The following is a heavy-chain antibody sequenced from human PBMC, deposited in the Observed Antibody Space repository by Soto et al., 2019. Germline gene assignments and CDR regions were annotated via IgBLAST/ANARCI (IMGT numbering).Heavy chain of an antibody. J-gene: IGHJ3*02. V-gene: IGHV3-74*01. CDR2: INSDGSST. CDR3: ARVHYDFWSGYYRDHDAFDI. D-gene: IGHD3-3*01. Sequence: EVQLVESGGGLVQPGGSLRLSCAASGFTFSSYWMHWVRQAPGKGLVWVSRINSDGSSTSYADSVKGRFTISRDNAKNTLYLQMNSLRAEDMAVYYCARVHYDFWSGYYRDHDAFDIWGQGTMVTVSS. CDR1: GFTFSSYW.